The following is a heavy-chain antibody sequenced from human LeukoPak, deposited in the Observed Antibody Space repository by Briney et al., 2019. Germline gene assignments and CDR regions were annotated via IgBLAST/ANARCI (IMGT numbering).Heavy chain of an antibody. CDR2: LSGSGGST. CDR3: AKDQQWELYDWFDP. CDR1: GFTFSSYN. Sequence: GGSLRLSCAASGFTFSSYNMSWVRQAPGKGLEWVSSLSGSGGSTYHADSVKGRFAISRDNSKNTLYLQMNSLRAEDTAVYYCAKDQQWELYDWFDPWGQGTLVTVSS. V-gene: IGHV3-23*01. D-gene: IGHD1-26*01. J-gene: IGHJ5*02.